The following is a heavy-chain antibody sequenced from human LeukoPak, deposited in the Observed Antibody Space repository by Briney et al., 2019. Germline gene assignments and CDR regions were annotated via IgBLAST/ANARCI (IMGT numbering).Heavy chain of an antibody. J-gene: IGHJ4*02. Sequence: PSETLSLTCTVSGGSISSNEYYWSWIRQPPGKGLEWIGYIYYSGSTYFNPSLKSRVTISVDRSKNQFSLRLSSVTAADTAVYYCARGLASGSSRFDYWGQGTLVTVSS. CDR1: GGSISSNEYY. CDR2: IYYSGST. V-gene: IGHV4-30-4*01. CDR3: ARGLASGSSRFDY. D-gene: IGHD5-12*01.